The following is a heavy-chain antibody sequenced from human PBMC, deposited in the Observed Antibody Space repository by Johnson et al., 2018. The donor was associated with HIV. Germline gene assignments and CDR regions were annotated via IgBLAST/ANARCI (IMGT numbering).Heavy chain of an antibody. Sequence: QVQLVESGGGVVQPGRSLRLSCAASGFTFSSYAMHWVRQAPGKGLEWVAVISYDGSNKYYADSVKGRFTISRDNSKNTLYLQMNSLRAEDTAVYYCAKSQDSSSLIDAFYIWGQGTMVNVPS. CDR3: AKSQDSSSLIDAFYI. J-gene: IGHJ3*02. V-gene: IGHV3-30*18. CDR2: ISYDGSNK. D-gene: IGHD6-13*01. CDR1: GFTFSSYA.